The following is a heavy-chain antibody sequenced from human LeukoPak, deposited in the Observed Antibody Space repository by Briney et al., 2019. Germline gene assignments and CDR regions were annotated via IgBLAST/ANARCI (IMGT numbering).Heavy chain of an antibody. Sequence: PRGSLRLSCAASGFTFSSYWMHWVRQAPGKGLVWVSRINSDGSSTSYADSVKGRFTISRDNSKNTLYLQMNSLRAEDTAVYYCAKYRAIQLWLPDYWGQGTLVTVSS. V-gene: IGHV3-74*01. CDR2: INSDGSST. J-gene: IGHJ4*02. CDR1: GFTFSSYW. CDR3: AKYRAIQLWLPDY. D-gene: IGHD5-18*01.